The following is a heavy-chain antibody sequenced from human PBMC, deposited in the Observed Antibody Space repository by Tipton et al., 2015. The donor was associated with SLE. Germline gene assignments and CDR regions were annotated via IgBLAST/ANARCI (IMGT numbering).Heavy chain of an antibody. Sequence: SLRLSCAAPGFTYSGYAMHWVRQAPGKGLEWVAFIRADGSNKDYADSVKGRFTISRDNSKNTLYLQMNRLRVEDTAVYYCAGGTGAYFDHWGQGTLVTVSS. CDR1: GFTYSGYA. J-gene: IGHJ4*02. D-gene: IGHD3-16*01. CDR3: AGGTGAYFDH. V-gene: IGHV3-30*02. CDR2: IRADGSNK.